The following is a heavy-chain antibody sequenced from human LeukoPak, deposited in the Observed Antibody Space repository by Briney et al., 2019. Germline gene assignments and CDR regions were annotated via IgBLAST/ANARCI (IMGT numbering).Heavy chain of an antibody. CDR1: GYTFTGYY. Sequence: ASVKVSCKASGYTFTGYYMHWVRQAPGQGLEWMGRINPNSGGTNYAQKFQGRVTMTRDTSISTAYMELSRLRSDDTAVYYCARGLYDYVWGSYRLNWFDPWGRGTLVTVSS. D-gene: IGHD3-16*02. J-gene: IGHJ5*02. CDR2: INPNSGGT. V-gene: IGHV1-2*06. CDR3: ARGLYDYVWGSYRLNWFDP.